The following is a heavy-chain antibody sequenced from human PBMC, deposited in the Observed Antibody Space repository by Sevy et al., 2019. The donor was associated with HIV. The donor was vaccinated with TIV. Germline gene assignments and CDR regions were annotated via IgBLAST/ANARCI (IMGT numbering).Heavy chain of an antibody. CDR2: IIPILGTV. CDR1: GGTFSSYG. Sequence: ASVKVSCKASGGTFSSYGISWVRQAPGQGLEWMEGIIPILGTVNYAQKFQGRVTITADESTKLAYMELSSLRSEDTDGYYWSRGGGNGWYYFDWGQETLVTVSS. V-gene: IGHV1-69*13. CDR3: SRGGGNGWYYFD. D-gene: IGHD6-19*01. J-gene: IGHJ4*02.